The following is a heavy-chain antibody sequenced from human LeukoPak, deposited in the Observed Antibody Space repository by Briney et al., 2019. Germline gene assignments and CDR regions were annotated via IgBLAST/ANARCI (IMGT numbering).Heavy chain of an antibody. V-gene: IGHV3-23*01. D-gene: IGHD3-22*01. CDR3: AKGPQLNSGYHPNY. CDR2: ITGSDDRT. J-gene: IGHJ4*02. Sequence: GGSLRLSCAASGFTFSSAAMTWVRQAPGKGLEWVSTITGSDDRTYYGDSVKGRFTISRDYSENTLHLQMNSLRVEDTAIYCCAKGPQLNSGYHPNYWGQGILVTVSS. CDR1: GFTFSSAA.